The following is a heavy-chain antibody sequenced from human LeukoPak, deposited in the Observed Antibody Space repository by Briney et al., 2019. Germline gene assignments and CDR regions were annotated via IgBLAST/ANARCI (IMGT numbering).Heavy chain of an antibody. V-gene: IGHV4-34*01. CDR3: ASGRPHGDFDY. CDR1: GGSFSGYY. J-gene: IGHJ4*02. CDR2: INQSGTT. Sequence: SETLSLTCAVYGGSFSGYYWSWIRQSPGKGLEWIGEINQSGTTNYNPSLKSRVTISVDTSKNQFSLKLSSVTAADTAVYYCASGRPHGDFDYWGQGTLVTVSS. D-gene: IGHD5-24*01.